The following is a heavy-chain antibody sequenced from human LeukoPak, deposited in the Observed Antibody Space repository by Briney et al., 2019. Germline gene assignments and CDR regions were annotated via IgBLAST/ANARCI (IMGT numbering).Heavy chain of an antibody. Sequence: SETLSLTCTVSGDSISSYYWSLIRRPPGKGLEWIGYIYYNGIINYNPSLKSRVTISVDTSRNQFSMKLNSVTAADTAVYYCAGSGGLANTGAVFDYWGQGTLVTVSP. CDR1: GDSISSYY. J-gene: IGHJ4*02. CDR3: AGSGGLANTGAVFDY. D-gene: IGHD3-10*01. CDR2: IYYNGII. V-gene: IGHV4-59*01.